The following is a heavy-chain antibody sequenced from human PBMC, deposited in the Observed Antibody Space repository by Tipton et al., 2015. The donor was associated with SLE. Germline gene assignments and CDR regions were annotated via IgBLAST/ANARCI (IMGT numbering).Heavy chain of an antibody. CDR1: GFTFSTYS. J-gene: IGHJ6*02. V-gene: IGHV3-7*01. D-gene: IGHD6-6*01. Sequence: SLRLSCVASGFTFSTYSMHWVRQAPGKGLEWVANIKQDGSEKYYVDSAKGRFTISRDNSKNTLYLQMSSLRAEDTAVYFCVKGGSSSSDRMDVWGQGTTVTVSS. CDR3: VKGGSSSSDRMDV. CDR2: IKQDGSEK.